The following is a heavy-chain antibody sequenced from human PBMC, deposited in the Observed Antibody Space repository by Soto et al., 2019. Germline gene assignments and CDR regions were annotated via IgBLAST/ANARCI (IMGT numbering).Heavy chain of an antibody. V-gene: IGHV4-34*01. D-gene: IGHD5-18*01. CDR1: GGSFSGYY. CDR2: INHSGST. J-gene: IGHJ4*02. Sequence: SETLSLTCAVYGGSFSGYYWSWIRQPPGKGLEWIGEINHSGSTNYNPSLKSRVTISVDTSKNQFSLKLSSVTAADTAVYYCARTGSEHVKTAMVYYFDYWGQGTLVTVSS. CDR3: ARTGSEHVKTAMVYYFDY.